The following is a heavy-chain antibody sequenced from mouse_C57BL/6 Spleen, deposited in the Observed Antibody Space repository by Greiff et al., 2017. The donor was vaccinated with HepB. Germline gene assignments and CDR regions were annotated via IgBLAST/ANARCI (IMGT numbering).Heavy chain of an antibody. CDR2: IDPSDSYT. Sequence: VKLQQPGAELVMPGASVKLSCKASGYTFTSYWMHWVKQRPGQGLEWIGEIDPSDSYTNYNQKFKGKSTLTVDKSSSTAYMQLSSLTSEDSAVYYCASLLPVFDYWGQGTTLTVSS. J-gene: IGHJ2*01. V-gene: IGHV1-69*01. CDR1: GYTFTSYW. D-gene: IGHD2-1*01. CDR3: ASLLPVFDY.